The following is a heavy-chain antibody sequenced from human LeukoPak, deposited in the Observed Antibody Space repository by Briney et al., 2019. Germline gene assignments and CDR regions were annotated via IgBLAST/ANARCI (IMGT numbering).Heavy chain of an antibody. CDR2: ISSSSYI. V-gene: IGHV3-21*01. CDR3: ARASGDYAGFDY. CDR1: GFTFSSYS. D-gene: IGHD4-17*01. Sequence: GGSLRLSCAASGFTFSSYSMNWVRQAPGKGLEWVSSISSSSYIYYADSVKGRFTISRDNAKNSLYLQMNSLRAEDTAVYYCARASGDYAGFDYWGQGTLVTVSS. J-gene: IGHJ4*02.